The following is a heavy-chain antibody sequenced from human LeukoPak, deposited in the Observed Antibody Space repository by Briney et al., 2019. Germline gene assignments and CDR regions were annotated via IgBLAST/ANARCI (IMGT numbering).Heavy chain of an antibody. CDR2: FDPEDGET. CDR1: GYTLTELS. CDR3: ATGKHIVVVTAMDAFDI. V-gene: IGHV1-24*01. D-gene: IGHD2-21*02. J-gene: IGHJ3*02. Sequence: ASVKVSCKVSGYTLTELSMHWVRQAPGKGLEWMGGFDPEDGETIYAQKFQGRVTMTEDTSTDTAYMELSSLRSEDTAVYYCATGKHIVVVTAMDAFDIWGQGTMVTVSS.